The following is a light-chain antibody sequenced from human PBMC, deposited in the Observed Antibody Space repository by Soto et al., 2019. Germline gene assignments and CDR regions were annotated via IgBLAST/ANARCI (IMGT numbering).Light chain of an antibody. V-gene: IGLV2-8*01. CDR1: SNDIGDYDY. Sequence: QSALTQPPSASGSPGQSVTISCSGTSNDIGDYDYVSWYQQHPGKAPKLIIYEVTKRPSGVPDRFSGSKSGNSASLTVSGLPSDDEADYFCSSYARRNTLLFGGGTKVTVL. CDR2: EVT. J-gene: IGLJ3*02. CDR3: SSYARRNTLL.